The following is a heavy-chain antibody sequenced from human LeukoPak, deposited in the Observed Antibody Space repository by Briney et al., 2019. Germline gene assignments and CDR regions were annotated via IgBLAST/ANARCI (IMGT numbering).Heavy chain of an antibody. Sequence: GGSLRLSCAASGSTFGSYSMNWVRQAPGKGLEWVSSISSSSSYIYYADSVKGRFTISRDNTKNSVYLQMNSLRAEDTAVYYCAKTEPYGSGSYYPGYWGQGTLVTVSS. CDR2: ISSSSSYI. D-gene: IGHD3-10*01. J-gene: IGHJ4*02. CDR3: AKTEPYGSGSYYPGY. CDR1: GSTFGSYS. V-gene: IGHV3-21*01.